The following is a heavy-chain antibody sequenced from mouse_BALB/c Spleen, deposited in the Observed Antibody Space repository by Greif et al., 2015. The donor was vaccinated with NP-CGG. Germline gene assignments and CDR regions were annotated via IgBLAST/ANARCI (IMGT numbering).Heavy chain of an antibody. D-gene: IGHD2-4*01. Sequence: QVQLQQSGAELAKPGASVKMSCKASGYTFTSYWMHWVKQRPGQGLEWIGYINPSTGYTEYNQKFKDKATLTADKSSSTAYMQLSSLTSEDSAVYYCARVGDYDWDFDYWGQGTTLTVSS. CDR2: INPSTGYT. CDR3: ARVGDYDWDFDY. J-gene: IGHJ2*01. V-gene: IGHV1-7*01. CDR1: GYTFTSYW.